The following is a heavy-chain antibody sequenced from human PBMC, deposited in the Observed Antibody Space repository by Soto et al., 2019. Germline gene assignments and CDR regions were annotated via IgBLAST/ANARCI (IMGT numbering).Heavy chain of an antibody. V-gene: IGHV2-5*02. CDR1: GFSLSTTAEG. CDR2: IYWDDDE. CDR3: AHGSCSSADCYPNPYLDY. J-gene: IGHJ4*02. Sequence: QITLKESGPTLVKPTQTLTLTCSFSGFSLSTTAEGVGWIRQPPGKALELLALIYWDDDERYSPSLKSRLTNTKDTSRNQVVLTMTNVDPVDTATYYCAHGSCSSADCYPNPYLDYWGQGILVTVSS. D-gene: IGHD2-2*01.